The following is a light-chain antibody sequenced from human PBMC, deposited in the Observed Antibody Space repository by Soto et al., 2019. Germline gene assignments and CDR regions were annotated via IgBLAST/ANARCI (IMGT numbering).Light chain of an antibody. CDR3: KQYNSYWT. J-gene: IGKJ1*01. V-gene: IGKV1-5*03. CDR1: QSISSW. CDR2: KAS. Sequence: DLQMTQSPSTLSASVGDRVTITCRASQSISSWLAWYQQKPGKAPNLLIYKASSLESGVPSRFSGSGSGTEFTLTISNLQPDDFATYYCKQYNSYWTFGQGTKVEIK.